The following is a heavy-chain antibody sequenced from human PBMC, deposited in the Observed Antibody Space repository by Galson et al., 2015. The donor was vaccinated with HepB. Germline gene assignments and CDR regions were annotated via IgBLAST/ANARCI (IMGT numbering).Heavy chain of an antibody. Sequence: ETLSLTCAVYGGSFSGYYWNWIRQPPGKGLEWIGEITHDGSTTYNPSLKGRVTISVGTSKNQFSLKLNSVTAADTAVYLCARARRPHVTITMVRGVLYYMDVWGKGTTVTVSS. J-gene: IGHJ6*03. CDR3: ARARRPHVTITMVRGVLYYMDV. V-gene: IGHV4-34*01. D-gene: IGHD3-10*01. CDR2: ITHDGST. CDR1: GGSFSGYY.